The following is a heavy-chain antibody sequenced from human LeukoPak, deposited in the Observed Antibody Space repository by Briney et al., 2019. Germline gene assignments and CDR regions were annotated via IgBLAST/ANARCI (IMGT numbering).Heavy chain of an antibody. V-gene: IGHV4-39*01. J-gene: IGHJ4*02. D-gene: IGHD5-24*01. Sequence: MSSETLSCTCTVSGGSISSSSYYWGWIRQPPGKGLEWIGSIYYSGSTYYNPSLKSRVTISVDTSKNQFSLKLSSVTAADTAVFYCARQTVGRRLQLTRLYYFDYWGQRDIVNVSS. CDR3: ARQTVGRRLQLTRLYYFDY. CDR2: IYYSGST. CDR1: GGSISSSSYY.